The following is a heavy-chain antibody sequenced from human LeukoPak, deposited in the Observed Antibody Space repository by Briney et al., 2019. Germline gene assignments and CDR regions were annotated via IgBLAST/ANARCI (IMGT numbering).Heavy chain of an antibody. CDR1: GYTFTNYG. CDR3: ARGRNQWLNPDDYLQE. D-gene: IGHD6-19*01. CDR2: ISAYSGDT. J-gene: IGHJ1*01. V-gene: IGHV1-18*01. Sequence: GAPVTVSCKTSGYTFTNYGVHWVRQTPGQGLEWMGWISAYSGDTKFAQHFQARVTMTTDSSTDTVYMEVRDLKSDDTAIYYCARGRNQWLNPDDYLQEWGQGTLVTVSS.